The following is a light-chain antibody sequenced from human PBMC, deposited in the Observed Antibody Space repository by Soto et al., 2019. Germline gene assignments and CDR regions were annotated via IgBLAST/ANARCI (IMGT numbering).Light chain of an antibody. CDR3: SSYTTSSTEV. V-gene: IGLV2-14*03. J-gene: IGLJ2*01. CDR2: DVS. CDR1: SSDVGGYNY. Sequence: QSALTQPASVSGSPGQSITISCTGSSSDVGGYNYVSWYQQHHPGKAPKLMIYDVSNRPSGVSNLFSGSKSGNTAFLTISGLQAEDEADYYCSSYTTSSTEVFGGGTKLTVL.